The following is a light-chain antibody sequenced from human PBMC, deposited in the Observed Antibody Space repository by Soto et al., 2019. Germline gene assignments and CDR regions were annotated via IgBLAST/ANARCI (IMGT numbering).Light chain of an antibody. CDR3: QQEA. V-gene: IGKV1-5*01. CDR1: QSISSW. J-gene: IGKJ4*01. Sequence: DIQMTQSPSTLSASVGDRVTITCRASQSISSWLAWYQQKPGKAPKLLIYDASSLESGVPSRFSGSGSGTEFTLTISSLQPDDFATYYCQQEAFGGGTKVEIK. CDR2: DAS.